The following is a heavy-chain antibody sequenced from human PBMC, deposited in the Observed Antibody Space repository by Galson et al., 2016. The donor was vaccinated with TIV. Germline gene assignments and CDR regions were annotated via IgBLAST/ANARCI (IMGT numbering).Heavy chain of an antibody. Sequence: SLRLSCAASGFSFNFYTMSWVRQAPGKGLEWVSSVSLSGAFTYYADSVKGRFSISRDKSKSTLYLLLNSLRVEDTAIYYCAKPGKSGDYSWDAFDVWGKGTTVTVSS. CDR1: GFSFNFYT. V-gene: IGHV3-23*01. CDR2: VSLSGAFT. D-gene: IGHD1-26*01. CDR3: AKPGKSGDYSWDAFDV. J-gene: IGHJ3*01.